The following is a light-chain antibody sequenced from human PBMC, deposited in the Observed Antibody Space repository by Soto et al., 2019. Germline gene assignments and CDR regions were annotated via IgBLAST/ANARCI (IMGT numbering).Light chain of an antibody. CDR3: QQYDNVPWT. CDR1: QDINHY. CDR2: SAV. V-gene: IGKV1-33*01. Sequence: DLQMTQSPSSLSASVGDRVTITCQATQDINHYINWYQQKPGKAPELLIFSAVNSEAGVTSRFSGSGSGTEYTLTITSVQPEDIATYFCQQYDNVPWTFGQGTRVEIK. J-gene: IGKJ1*01.